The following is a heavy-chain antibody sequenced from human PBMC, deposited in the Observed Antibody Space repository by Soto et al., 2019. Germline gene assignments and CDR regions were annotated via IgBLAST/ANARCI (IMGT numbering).Heavy chain of an antibody. D-gene: IGHD4-17*01. CDR3: ARAGGYGDLLYYYYYGMDV. CDR2: IKQDGSEK. CDR1: GFTFSSYW. V-gene: IGHV3-7*05. Sequence: GGSLRLSCAASGFTFSSYWMSWVRQAPGKGLEWVANIKQDGSEKYYVDSVKGRFTISRDNAKNSLYLQMNSLRAEDTAVYYCARAGGYGDLLYYYYYGMDVWGQGTTVTVSS. J-gene: IGHJ6*02.